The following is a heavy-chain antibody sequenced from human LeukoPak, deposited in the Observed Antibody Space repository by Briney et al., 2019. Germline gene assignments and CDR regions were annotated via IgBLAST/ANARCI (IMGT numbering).Heavy chain of an antibody. V-gene: IGHV1-69*04. D-gene: IGHD5-12*01. CDR2: INPILGVT. CDR1: GDNFSNYA. Sequence: SVKVSCKSSGDNFSNYAFSWVRQAPGHGLEWMGRINPILGVTTYAQKFQGRVTITADRSTSTSYMELSSLRSEDTALYYCARQYSGYDYYGMDVWGQGTTVTVSS. CDR3: ARQYSGYDYYGMDV. J-gene: IGHJ6*02.